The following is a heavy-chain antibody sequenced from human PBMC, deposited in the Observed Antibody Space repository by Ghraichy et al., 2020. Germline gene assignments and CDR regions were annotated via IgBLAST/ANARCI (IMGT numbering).Heavy chain of an antibody. V-gene: IGHV4-34*01. D-gene: IGHD5-12*01. CDR2: INHSGST. CDR3: ARGRPGYSGYDSKIKGGYNWFDP. CDR1: GGSFSGYY. Sequence: SETLSLTCAVYGGSFSGYYWSWIRQPPGKGLEWIGEINHSGSTNYNPSLKSRVTISVNTSTNQFSLKLSSVPAADTAVYYCARGRPGYSGYDSKIKGGYNWFDPWGQRTLVTVSS. J-gene: IGHJ5*02.